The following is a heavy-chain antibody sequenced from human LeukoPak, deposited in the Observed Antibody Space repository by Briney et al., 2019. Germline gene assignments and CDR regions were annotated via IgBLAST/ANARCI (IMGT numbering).Heavy chain of an antibody. CDR2: IKEDGSDK. CDR1: GLTFSYYW. CDR3: ARIHVHGLDI. D-gene: IGHD2-8*01. Sequence: GGSLRLSCAASGLTFSYYWISWVRQAPGKGLEWVANIKEDGSDKYYVDSLRGRFTISRDNAKNSLSLQMNSLRAEDTGVYFCARIHVHGLDIWGQGTMVTVSS. V-gene: IGHV3-7*01. J-gene: IGHJ3*02.